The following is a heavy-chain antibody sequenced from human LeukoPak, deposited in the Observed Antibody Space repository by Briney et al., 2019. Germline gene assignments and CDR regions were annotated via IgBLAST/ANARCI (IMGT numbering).Heavy chain of an antibody. Sequence: ASVRVSGKASGYTFTGYYMHWVGQAPGQGLEWMGGINPNSGGTNYAQKFQGRVTMTGDTSISTAYMGMSSLRSEDTAVYYCARGSYYDSSGYYMVRAFDIWGQGTMVTVSS. CDR2: INPNSGGT. CDR1: GYTFTGYY. CDR3: ARGSYYDSSGYYMVRAFDI. D-gene: IGHD3-22*01. J-gene: IGHJ3*02. V-gene: IGHV1-2*02.